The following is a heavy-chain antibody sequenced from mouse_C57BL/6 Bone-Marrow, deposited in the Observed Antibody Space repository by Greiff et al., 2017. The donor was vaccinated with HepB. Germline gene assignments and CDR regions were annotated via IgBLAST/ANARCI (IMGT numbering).Heavy chain of an antibody. V-gene: IGHV1-55*01. CDR3: ARLSYYYGSSDY. CDR2: IYPGSGST. D-gene: IGHD1-1*01. J-gene: IGHJ2*01. Sequence: QVQLQQPGAELVKPGASVKMSCKASGYTFTSYWITWVKQRPGQGLEWIGDIYPGSGSTNYNEKFKSKATLTVDTSSSTAYMQLSSLTSEDSAVYYGARLSYYYGSSDYWGQGTTLTVSS. CDR1: GYTFTSYW.